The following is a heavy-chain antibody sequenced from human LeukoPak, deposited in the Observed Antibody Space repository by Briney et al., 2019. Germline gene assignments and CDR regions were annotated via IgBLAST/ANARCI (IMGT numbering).Heavy chain of an antibody. V-gene: IGHV4-61*02. CDR3: ARGYGGYVDY. Sequence: SETLSLTCSVSGGSMSSGSYHWGWIRQPAGEGLESIGRIYISGSTHYNPSLKSRVTISVDTSKNQFSLQLTSVTAADTAVYYCARGYGGYVDYWGQGTLVTVSS. CDR2: IYISGST. J-gene: IGHJ4*02. D-gene: IGHD4-23*01. CDR1: GGSMSSGSYH.